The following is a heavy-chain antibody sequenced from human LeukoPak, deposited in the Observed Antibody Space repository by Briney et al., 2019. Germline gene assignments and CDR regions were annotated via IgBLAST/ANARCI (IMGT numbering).Heavy chain of an antibody. CDR1: GDSISSYY. D-gene: IGHD2-8*01. J-gene: IGHJ4*02. Sequence: SETLSLTCTVSGDSISSYYWSWIRQPPGKGLEWIGYIYYSGSTNYNPSLKSRVTISVDTSKNQFSLKLSSVTAADAAVYYCARVAWGMVDYWGQGTLVTVSS. CDR2: IYYSGST. V-gene: IGHV4-59*01. CDR3: ARVAWGMVDY.